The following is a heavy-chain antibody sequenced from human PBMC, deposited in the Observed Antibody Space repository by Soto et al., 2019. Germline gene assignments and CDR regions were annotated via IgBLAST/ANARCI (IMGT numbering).Heavy chain of an antibody. V-gene: IGHV3-23*01. Sequence: EVELLESGGGLVQPGGSVRLSCAASGFTFRNYAMSWVRQAPGKGLEWVSSIHGEGAGSFYADAVKGRFTVSRDDSKETVYLQMRSRRVDDTAVYYCVKDGVARNGNWDWFDPWGQGTLVTVAS. CDR3: VKDGVARNGNWDWFDP. CDR2: IHGEGAGS. CDR1: GFTFRNYA. D-gene: IGHD7-27*01. J-gene: IGHJ5*02.